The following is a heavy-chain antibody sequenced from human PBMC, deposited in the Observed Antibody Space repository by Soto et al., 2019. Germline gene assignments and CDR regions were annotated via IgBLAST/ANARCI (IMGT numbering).Heavy chain of an antibody. CDR3: ARSSGYYYSRSGFDY. J-gene: IGHJ4*02. CDR2: ISYDGSNK. V-gene: IGHV3-30-3*01. Sequence: QVQLVESGGGVVQPGRSLRLSCAASGFTFSSYGMHWVRQAPGKGLEWVAVISYDGSNKYYADSVKGRFTISRDNSKKTLYLQMNGLRAEDTAVYYCARSSGYYYSRSGFDYWGQGTLVTVSS. D-gene: IGHD3-22*01. CDR1: GFTFSSYG.